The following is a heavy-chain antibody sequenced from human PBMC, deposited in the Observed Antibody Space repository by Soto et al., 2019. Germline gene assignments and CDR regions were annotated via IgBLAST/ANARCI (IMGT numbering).Heavy chain of an antibody. CDR2: IYYSGST. D-gene: IGHD4-17*01. V-gene: IGHV4-59*01. J-gene: IGHJ4*02. CDR1: GGSISSYY. CDR3: ARAYGDYVFDY. Sequence: SETLSLTCTVSGGSISSYYWSWIRQPPGKGLEWIGYIYYSGSTNYNPSLKSRVTISVDTSKNQFSLKLSSVTAADTAVYYCARAYGDYVFDYWCQGTLVTVSS.